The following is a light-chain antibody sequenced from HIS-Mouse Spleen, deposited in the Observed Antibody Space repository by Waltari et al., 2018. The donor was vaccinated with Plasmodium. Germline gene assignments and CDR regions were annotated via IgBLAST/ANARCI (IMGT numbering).Light chain of an antibody. CDR3: QQYNSYSGT. CDR1: QSISSW. J-gene: IGKJ2*01. CDR2: KAS. V-gene: IGKV1-5*03. Sequence: DIQMTQSPSTLSASVGDRVTITCRASQSISSWLAWYQQKPGKAPKLLLYKASSSESGVPSRFSGSGSGTEFTLTISSLQPDDFATYYCQQYNSYSGTFGQGTKLEMK.